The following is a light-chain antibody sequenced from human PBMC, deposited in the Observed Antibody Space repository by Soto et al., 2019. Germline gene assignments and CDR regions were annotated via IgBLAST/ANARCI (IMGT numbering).Light chain of an antibody. CDR1: RSVLYKSENEDH. CDR3: QQYFDVPFT. Sequence: DIVMTQSPDSLAVSLGERATMNCKCSRSVLYKSENEDHLAWYQQRPVQPPQLIIYWASTRESGVPERFSGSGSGTDFTLTISSLEAEDVAFYWCQQYFDVPFTFGGGTKVDIK. J-gene: IGKJ4*01. V-gene: IGKV4-1*01. CDR2: WAS.